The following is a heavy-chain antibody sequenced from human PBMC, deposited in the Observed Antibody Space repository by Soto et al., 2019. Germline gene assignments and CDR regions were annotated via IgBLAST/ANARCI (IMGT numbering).Heavy chain of an antibody. J-gene: IGHJ6*02. V-gene: IGHV4-4*07. D-gene: IGHD3-9*01. CDR3: ARADYEILTGSYAMDV. CDR1: GTSVSNYY. Sequence: SETLSLTCSVSGTSVSNYYWSWIRQPAGKGLEHIGRIYTSGSTSYNPSLKSRVTMSMDTSQTQIYLNLTSVTAADTAVYYCARADYEILTGSYAMDVWGQGTTVTVSS. CDR2: IYTSGST.